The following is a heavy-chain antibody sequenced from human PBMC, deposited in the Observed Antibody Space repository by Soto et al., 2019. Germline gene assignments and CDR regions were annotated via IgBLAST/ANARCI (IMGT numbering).Heavy chain of an antibody. CDR2: IYDSGST. CDR3: ARDMGVVATIDYYYHYMDV. V-gene: IGHV4-59*01. CDR1: GGSISSYY. D-gene: IGHD5-12*01. Sequence: SETLSLTCTVSGGSISSYYWSWIRQPPGKGLEWIGYIYDSGSTNYNPSLKSRVTISVDTSKNQFSLKLSSVTAADTAVYYCARDMGVVATIDYYYHYMDVWGKGTTVTVSS. J-gene: IGHJ6*03.